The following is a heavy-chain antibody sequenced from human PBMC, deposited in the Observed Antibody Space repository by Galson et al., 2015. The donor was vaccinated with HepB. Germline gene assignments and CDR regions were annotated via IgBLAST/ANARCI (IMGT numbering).Heavy chain of an antibody. Sequence: CAISGDSVSNNRAAWNWIRQSPSRGLEWLGRTYYRSKWYSDYPVSVKSRITINPDTSKNQFSLQLNSVTPDDTAVYYCARDRDAAMVEGFDYWGQGTLVTVSS. CDR2: TYYRSKWYS. J-gene: IGHJ4*02. CDR3: ARDRDAAMVEGFDY. D-gene: IGHD5-18*01. V-gene: IGHV6-1*01. CDR1: GDSVSNNRAA.